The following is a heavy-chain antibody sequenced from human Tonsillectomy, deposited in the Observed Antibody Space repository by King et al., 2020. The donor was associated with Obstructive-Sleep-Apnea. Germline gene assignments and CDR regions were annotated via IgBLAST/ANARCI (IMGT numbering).Heavy chain of an antibody. CDR2: FYHSGSP. D-gene: IGHD5-24*01. CDR1: DYSISSGYY. V-gene: IGHV4-38-2*02. J-gene: IGHJ4*02. Sequence: QLQESGPGLVKPSETLSLTCTVSDYSISSGYYWGWIRQPPGKGLEWIGIFYHSGSPYYNPSLKSRVTITVDTSKNQFSLQLSSVTAADTAVYYCARADGYNFGQHSYFDYWGQGTLVTVSS. CDR3: ARADGYNFGQHSYFDY.